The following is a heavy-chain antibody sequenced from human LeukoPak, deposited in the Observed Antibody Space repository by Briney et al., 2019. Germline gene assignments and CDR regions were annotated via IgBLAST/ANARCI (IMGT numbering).Heavy chain of an antibody. J-gene: IGHJ4*02. CDR2: ISGNGGST. V-gene: IGHV3-64D*09. D-gene: IGHD5-18*01. CDR3: VKGAGVQLALSDFDY. Sequence: PGGSLRLSCSASGFTFSRSAMHWGRQAPGKGLEYVSGISGNGGSTYNADSVKGRFTISRDNPKNTLYLHMSSLRVEDTSVYYCVKGAGVQLALSDFDYWGQGTLVTVSS. CDR1: GFTFSRSA.